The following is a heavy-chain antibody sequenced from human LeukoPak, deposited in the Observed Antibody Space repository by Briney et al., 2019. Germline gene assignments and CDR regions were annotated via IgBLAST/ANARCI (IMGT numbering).Heavy chain of an antibody. CDR1: GYTFTGYY. Sequence: ASVKVSCKASGYTFTGYYMHWVRQAPGQGLEWMGWISAYNGNTNYAQKLQGRVTMTTDTSTSTAYMELRSLRSDDTAVYYCARDSRAYDFWSGYYPQNFDYWGQGTLVTVSS. V-gene: IGHV1-18*04. J-gene: IGHJ4*02. CDR3: ARDSRAYDFWSGYYPQNFDY. D-gene: IGHD3-3*01. CDR2: ISAYNGNT.